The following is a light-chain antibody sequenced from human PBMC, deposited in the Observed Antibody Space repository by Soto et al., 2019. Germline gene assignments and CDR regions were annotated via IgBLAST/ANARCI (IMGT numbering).Light chain of an antibody. CDR2: GNN. J-gene: IGLJ3*02. CDR1: SSNIGAGYD. V-gene: IGLV1-40*01. Sequence: QSVLTQPPSVSAAPGQRVAISCTGNSSNIGAGYDVHWYQQFPGTAPQLLIYGNNNRPSGVPDRFSGSRSGASASLAIAGVQAEDEADYYCQYYGGSLSCCVFGGGTQLTVL. CDR3: QYYGGSLSCCV.